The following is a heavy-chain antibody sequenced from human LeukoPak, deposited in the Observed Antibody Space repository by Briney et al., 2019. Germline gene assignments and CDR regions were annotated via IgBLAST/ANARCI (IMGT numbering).Heavy chain of an antibody. CDR2: IIPILGIA. J-gene: IGHJ4*02. CDR3: ARAPVVTPVPDY. CDR1: GGTFSSYA. D-gene: IGHD4-23*01. Sequence: GSSVKVSCKASGGTFSSYAISWVRQAPGQGLEWMGRIIPILGIANYAQKFQGRVTITADKSTSTAYMELSSLRSEDTAVYYCARAPVVTPVPDYWGQGTLVTVSS. V-gene: IGHV1-69*04.